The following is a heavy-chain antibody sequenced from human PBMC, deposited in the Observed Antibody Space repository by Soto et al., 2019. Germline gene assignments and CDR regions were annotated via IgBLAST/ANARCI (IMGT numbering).Heavy chain of an antibody. CDR2: ISPFHGDT. D-gene: IGHD3-16*01. CDR3: ARSDHVDRYFDY. V-gene: IGHV1-18*01. J-gene: IGHJ4*02. Sequence: QVELVQSGPEVKKPGASVKVSCKASGYSFTNYAIGWVGQAPGQGLEWVGWISPFHGDTNYAQNFQGRITVTTDSSTSTAYMDLGRLRSDDTAVYYCARSDHVDRYFDYWGQGTRITVSS. CDR1: GYSFTNYA.